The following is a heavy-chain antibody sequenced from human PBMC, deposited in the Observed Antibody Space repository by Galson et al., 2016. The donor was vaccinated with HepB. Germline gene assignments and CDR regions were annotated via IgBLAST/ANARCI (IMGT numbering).Heavy chain of an antibody. D-gene: IGHD1-26*01. CDR1: GFTFSTFA. J-gene: IGHJ4*02. CDR3: AKAPADRRWGLLPGDS. V-gene: IGHV3-23*01. CDR2: ISDGGVKT. Sequence: SLRLSCAASGFTFSTFAMTWVRQAPGKGLEWVSSISDGGVKTHYADSVKGRFTISRDDSRNSLTLQMNSLGAEGTALYYCAKAPADRRWGLLPGDSWGQGTLVTVSS.